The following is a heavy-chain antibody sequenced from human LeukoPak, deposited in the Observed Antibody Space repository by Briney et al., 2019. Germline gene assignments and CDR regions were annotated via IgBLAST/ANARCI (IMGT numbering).Heavy chain of an antibody. CDR1: GGSISSSSYY. CDR3: ARDPQLRVPGAFDI. V-gene: IGHV4-39*07. CDR2: IYYSGST. J-gene: IGHJ3*02. Sequence: PLETLSLTCTVSGGSISSSSYYWGWIRQPPGKGLEWIGSIYYSGSTYYNPSLKSRVTISVDTSKNQFSLKLSSVTAADTAVYYCARDPQLRVPGAFDIWGQGTMVTVSS. D-gene: IGHD2-2*01.